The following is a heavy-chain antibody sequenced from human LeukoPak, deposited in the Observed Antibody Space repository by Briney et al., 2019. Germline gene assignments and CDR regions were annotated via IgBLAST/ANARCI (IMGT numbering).Heavy chain of an antibody. D-gene: IGHD3-22*01. Sequence: SETLSLTCAVYGGSFSGYYWSWIRQPPGKGLEWIGYIYYSGSTNYNPSLKSRVTISVDTSKNQFSLKLSSVTAADTAVYYCARDLRSSGYYDYWGQGTLVTVSS. CDR2: IYYSGST. CDR3: ARDLRSSGYYDY. CDR1: GGSFSGYY. V-gene: IGHV4-59*01. J-gene: IGHJ4*02.